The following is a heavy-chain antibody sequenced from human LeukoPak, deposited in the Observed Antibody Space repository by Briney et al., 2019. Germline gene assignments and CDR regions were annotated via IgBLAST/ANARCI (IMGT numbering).Heavy chain of an antibody. CDR3: ARDISVHYCSGGSCYPFYYYYGLDV. V-gene: IGHV3-74*01. Sequence: PAGSLRLPCAASGFTFSSYWMHWVRQAPGKGLVWVSRINSDGSSTTYADSVKGRFTISRDNATNTLYLQINSLRAEDTAVYYCARDISVHYCSGGSCYPFYYYYGLDVWGQGSSVTVSS. CDR2: INSDGSST. D-gene: IGHD2-15*01. CDR1: GFTFSSYW. J-gene: IGHJ6*02.